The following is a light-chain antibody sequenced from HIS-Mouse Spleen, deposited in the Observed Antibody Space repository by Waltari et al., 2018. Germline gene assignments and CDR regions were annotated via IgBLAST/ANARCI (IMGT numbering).Light chain of an antibody. CDR2: AAS. V-gene: IGKV1-9*01. CDR1: QGISSY. CDR3: QQYNSYSMYT. J-gene: IGKJ2*01. Sequence: DIQLTQSPSFLSASVGDRVTITCRASQGISSYLAWYQQKPGKAPKLLIYAASTLQSGVPSRFSGSGSGTEFTLTISSLQPEDFATYYCQQYNSYSMYTFGQGTKLEIK.